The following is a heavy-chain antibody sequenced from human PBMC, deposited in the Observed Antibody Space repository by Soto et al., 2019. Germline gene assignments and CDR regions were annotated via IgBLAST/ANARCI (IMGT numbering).Heavy chain of an antibody. J-gene: IGHJ4*02. Sequence: GTLRLSGVASVFSVSGYWMHWVRQLPGKGLAWVSNIYGDGTGTYADSVKGRFTISRDDAKSTIYLQMNSLRAEDTAVYYCARVKGGSGGKGDPLDFWGQGTLVTVSS. CDR3: ARVKGGSGGKGDPLDF. D-gene: IGHD2-15*01. V-gene: IGHV3-74*01. CDR1: VFSVSGYW. CDR2: IYGDGTGT.